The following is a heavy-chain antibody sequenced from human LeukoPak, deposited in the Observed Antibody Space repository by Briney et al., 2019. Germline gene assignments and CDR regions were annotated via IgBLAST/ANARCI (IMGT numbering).Heavy chain of an antibody. CDR2: IYYSGST. J-gene: IGHJ2*01. D-gene: IGHD5-12*01. V-gene: IGHV4-59*01. CDR3: ARAIRAYRGYDHWYFDV. CDR1: GGSISSYY. Sequence: SETLSLTCTVSGGSISSYYWSWIRQPPGKGLEWIGYIYYSGSTNYNPSLKSRVTISVDTSTNQISLRLSSVTAADTAVYYCARAIRAYRGYDHWYFDVWGRGTLVTVSS.